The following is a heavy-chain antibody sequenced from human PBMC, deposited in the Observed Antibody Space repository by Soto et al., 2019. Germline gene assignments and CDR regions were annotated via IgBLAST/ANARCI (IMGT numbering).Heavy chain of an antibody. CDR2: IKSKTDGGTT. Sequence: GGSLRLSCAPSGFTFSNAWINWVRQAPGKGLEWVGRIKSKTDGGTTDYAEPVKGRFAISRDDSNNMVYLQMNSLKIEDTAVYYCTTDSYSTIIIVRFDYWGHGTLVTVSS. D-gene: IGHD3-22*01. CDR1: GFTFSNAW. J-gene: IGHJ4*01. CDR3: TTDSYSTIIIVRFDY. V-gene: IGHV3-15*07.